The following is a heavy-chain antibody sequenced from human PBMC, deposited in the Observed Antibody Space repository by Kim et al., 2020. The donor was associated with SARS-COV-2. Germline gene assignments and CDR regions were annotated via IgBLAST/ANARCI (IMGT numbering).Heavy chain of an antibody. J-gene: IGHJ4*02. D-gene: IGHD3-10*01. CDR1: GFTFGDYA. CDR2: IRSKAYGGTT. Sequence: GGSLRLSCTASGFTFGDYAMSWFRQAPGKGLEWVGFIRSKAYGGTTEYAASVKGRFTISRDDSKSIAYLQMNSLKTEDTAVYYCTQAYYGSGSYPNLDYWGQGTLVTVSS. V-gene: IGHV3-49*03. CDR3: TQAYYGSGSYPNLDY.